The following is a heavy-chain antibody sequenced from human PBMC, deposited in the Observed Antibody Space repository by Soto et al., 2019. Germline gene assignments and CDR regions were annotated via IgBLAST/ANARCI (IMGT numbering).Heavy chain of an antibody. CDR3: AKIRGYDLGSTTFQH. CDR2: ISGNGDTT. V-gene: IGHV3-23*01. CDR1: GFTFSSSA. Sequence: VQLLESGGGLVQPGGSLRLSCAASGFTFSSSAMSWVRQAPGKGLDWVSAISGNGDTTYYTDAVKGRFTISRDISKNILYLQMNSLRAEDTAVYYCAKIRGYDLGSTTFQHWGQGTLVTVSS. J-gene: IGHJ1*01. D-gene: IGHD5-12*01.